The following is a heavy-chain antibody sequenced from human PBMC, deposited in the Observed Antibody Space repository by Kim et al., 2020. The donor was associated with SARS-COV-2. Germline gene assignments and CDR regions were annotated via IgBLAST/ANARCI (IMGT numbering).Heavy chain of an antibody. D-gene: IGHD3-10*01. CDR1: GGSISSGDYY. Sequence: SETLSLTCTVSGGSISSGDYYWSWIRQPPGKGLEWIGYIYYSGSTYYNPSLKSRVTISVDTSKNQFSLKLSSVTAADTAVYYCARGKWFGERIMGGFDYWGQGTLVTVSS. CDR2: IYYSGST. V-gene: IGHV4-30-4*01. J-gene: IGHJ4*02. CDR3: ARGKWFGERIMGGFDY.